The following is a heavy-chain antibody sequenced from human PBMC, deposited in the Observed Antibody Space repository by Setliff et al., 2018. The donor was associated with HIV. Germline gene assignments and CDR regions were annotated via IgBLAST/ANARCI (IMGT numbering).Heavy chain of an antibody. Sequence: PSETLSLTCTVSGDSIGTYYWSWIRQPPGKGLEWIGHIYNSESTKYNPSLKSRVTISVDTSTNQFSLKLSSVTAADTAVYYCARGVNFDYWGQGTQVTVSS. V-gene: IGHV4-59*01. J-gene: IGHJ4*02. CDR2: IYNSEST. CDR3: ARGVNFDY. CDR1: GDSIGTYY. D-gene: IGHD2-21*01.